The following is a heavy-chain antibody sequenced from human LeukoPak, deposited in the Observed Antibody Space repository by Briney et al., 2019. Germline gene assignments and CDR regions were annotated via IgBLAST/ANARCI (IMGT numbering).Heavy chain of an antibody. CDR3: ARLLNNDNSGDPDTFDM. D-gene: IGHD3-22*01. V-gene: IGHV4-59*08. CDR2: ISYSGST. J-gene: IGHJ3*02. Sequence: PSETLSLTCSVSGGSISRHYWSWIRQPPGKGLEWIGYISYSGSTKYNPSFQSRVTISLDTSKTHFSLKLTSVTAADTAVCYCARLLNNDNSGDPDTFDMWGPGTMVTVSS. CDR1: GGSISRHY.